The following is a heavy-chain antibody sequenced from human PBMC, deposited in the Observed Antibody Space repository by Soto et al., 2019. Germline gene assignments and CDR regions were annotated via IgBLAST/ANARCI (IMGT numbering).Heavy chain of an antibody. CDR1: GGSLSSYY. V-gene: IGHV4-59*01. Sequence: PSETLSLTCTVSGGSLSSYYWSWIRQPTGKGLEWIGYIYYSGSTNYNPSLKSRVTISVDTSKNQFSLKLSSVTAADTAVYYCARVHSSSSRGYYYYGMDVWGQGTTVTVSS. J-gene: IGHJ6*02. CDR2: IYYSGST. CDR3: ARVHSSSSRGYYYYGMDV. D-gene: IGHD6-6*01.